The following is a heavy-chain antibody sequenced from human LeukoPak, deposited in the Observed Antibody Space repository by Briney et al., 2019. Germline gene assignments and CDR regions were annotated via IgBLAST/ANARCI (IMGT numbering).Heavy chain of an antibody. CDR1: GGSFSGYY. CDR3: ARGYHGSGSYGSSYNWFDP. CDR2: INHSGST. D-gene: IGHD3-10*01. J-gene: IGHJ5*02. V-gene: IGHV4-34*01. Sequence: SETLSLTCAVYGGSFSGYYWSWIRQPPGKGLEWIGEINHSGSTNYNPSLMSRVTISVDTSKNQFSLKLSSVTAADTAVYYCARGYHGSGSYGSSYNWFDPWGQGTLVTVSS.